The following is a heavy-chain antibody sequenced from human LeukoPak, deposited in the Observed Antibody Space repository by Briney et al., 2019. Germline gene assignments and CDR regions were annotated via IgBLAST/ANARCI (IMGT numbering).Heavy chain of an antibody. D-gene: IGHD3-10*02. CDR1: GFTFSNYA. CDR3: AELGITMIGGV. Sequence: PGGSLRLSCAASGFTFSNYAMSWVRQAPGKGLEWVSVISGSGGSTYYADSVEGRFTVSRDNSKNTLYPQMNSLRAEDTAVYYCAELGITMIGGVWGKGTTVTISS. V-gene: IGHV3-23*01. J-gene: IGHJ6*04. CDR2: ISGSGGST.